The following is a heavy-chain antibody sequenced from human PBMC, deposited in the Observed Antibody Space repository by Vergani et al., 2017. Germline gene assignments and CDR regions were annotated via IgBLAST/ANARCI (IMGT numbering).Heavy chain of an antibody. Sequence: QMQLVQSGPDVKKPWTSPPLSSLPSRFTFPLSPLLSLRPARGPRLFWLVWYVVGSGHTNYAQKCQERVTMTRDMSTSTSYMELSSLRSEDTAVYDCAADRSQGYNWNERAFDIWGQGTMVTVSS. CDR2: YVVGSGHT. CDR3: AADRSQGYNWNERAFDI. D-gene: IGHD1-20*01. V-gene: IGHV1-58*01. J-gene: IGHJ3*02. CDR1: RFTFPLSP.